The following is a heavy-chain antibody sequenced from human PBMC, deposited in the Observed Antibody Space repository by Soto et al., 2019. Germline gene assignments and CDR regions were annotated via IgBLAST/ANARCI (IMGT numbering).Heavy chain of an antibody. CDR1: GFTFITYA. V-gene: IGHV3-23*01. D-gene: IGHD2-2*01. CDR2: ISGSGGST. CDR3: AKLPAAQSYFDF. J-gene: IGHJ4*02. Sequence: EVQLLDSGGGLVQPGGSLRLSCAASGFTFITYAMSWVRQAPGKGMEWVSIISGSGGSTYYPDSVKGRFTISRDNSKNTLYLQPNSLRADATAVYYCAKLPAAQSYFDFWRQGTLVTVSS.